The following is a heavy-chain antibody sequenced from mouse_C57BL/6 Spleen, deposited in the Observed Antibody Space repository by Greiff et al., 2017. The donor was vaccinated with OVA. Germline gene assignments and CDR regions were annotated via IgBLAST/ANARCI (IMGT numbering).Heavy chain of an antibody. J-gene: IGHJ1*03. D-gene: IGHD1-1*01. V-gene: IGHV1-77*01. CDR3: ARWITTVVATDWYFDV. Sequence: VQLQQSGAELVKPGASVKISCKASGYTFTDYYINWVKQRPGQGLEWIGKIGPGSGSTYYNEKFKGKATLTADKSSSTAYMQLSSLTSEDSAVYFCARWITTVVATDWYFDVWGTGTTVTVSS. CDR1: GYTFTDYY. CDR2: IGPGSGST.